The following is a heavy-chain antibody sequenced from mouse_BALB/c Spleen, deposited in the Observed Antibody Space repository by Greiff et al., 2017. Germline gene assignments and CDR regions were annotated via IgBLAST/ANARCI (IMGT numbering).Heavy chain of an antibody. J-gene: IGHJ3*01. CDR2: ISNGGGST. D-gene: IGHD1-1*01. CDR1: GFTFSRYT. Sequence: EVQVVESGGGFVQPGGSLKLSCAASGFTFSRYTMSWVRQTPEKRLEWVAYISNGGGSTYYPDTVKGRFTISRDNAKNTLYLQMSSLKSEDTAMYDCARHPNYYGRSPFAYWGQGTRVTVSA. V-gene: IGHV5-12-2*01. CDR3: ARHPNYYGRSPFAY.